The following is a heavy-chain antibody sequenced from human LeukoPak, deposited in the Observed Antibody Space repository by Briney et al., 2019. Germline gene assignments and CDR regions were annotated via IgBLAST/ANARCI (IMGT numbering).Heavy chain of an antibody. Sequence: ASVKVSCKASGYTFTTYDINWVRQATGQGLEWMGWMNPNSGNTGYAQKFQGRVTMTRNTSISTAYMEVSSLRSEDTAVYYCARGRVSGHKENWFDPWGQGTLVTVSS. CDR3: ARGRVSGHKENWFDP. D-gene: IGHD6-19*01. CDR1: GYTFTTYD. J-gene: IGHJ5*02. V-gene: IGHV1-8*01. CDR2: MNPNSGNT.